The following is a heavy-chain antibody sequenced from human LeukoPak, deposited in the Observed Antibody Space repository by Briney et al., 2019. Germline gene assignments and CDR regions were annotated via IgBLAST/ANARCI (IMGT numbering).Heavy chain of an antibody. CDR3: AGIAAAGTISSYWFDP. V-gene: IGHV1-18*01. J-gene: IGHJ5*02. CDR1: GYTFTSYG. D-gene: IGHD6-13*01. CDR2: ISAYNGNT. Sequence: GASVKVSCKASGYTFTSYGISRVRQAPGQGLEWMGWISAYNGNTNYAQKLQGRVTMTTDTSTSTAYMELRSLRSDDTAVYYCAGIAAAGTISSYWFDPWGQGTLVTVSS.